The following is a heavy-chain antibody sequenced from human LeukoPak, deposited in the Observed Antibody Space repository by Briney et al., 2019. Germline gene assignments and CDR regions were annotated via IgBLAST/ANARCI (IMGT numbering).Heavy chain of an antibody. CDR3: ARDRAIYGDYSFDI. J-gene: IGHJ3*02. CDR2: ISYDGSNK. Sequence: GGSLRLSCAASGFTFSSYAMHWVRQAPGKGLEWVAVISYDGSNKYYADSVKGRLTISRDNSKNTLYLQMNSLRAEDTAVYYCARDRAIYGDYSFDIWGQGTMVTVSS. V-gene: IGHV3-30*04. CDR1: GFTFSSYA. D-gene: IGHD4-17*01.